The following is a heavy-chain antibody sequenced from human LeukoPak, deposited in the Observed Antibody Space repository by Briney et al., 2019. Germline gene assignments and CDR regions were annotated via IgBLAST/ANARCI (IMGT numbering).Heavy chain of an antibody. V-gene: IGHV4-59*01. CDR1: GGSISSYY. CDR2: IYYSGST. D-gene: IGHD5-24*01. J-gene: IGHJ5*02. Sequence: SETLSLTCTVSGGSISSYYWSWIRQPPGKGLEWIGYIYYSGSTNYNPSLKSRVTISVDTSKDQLSLKLSSVTAADTAVYYCARAMAGLDPWGQGTLVTVSS. CDR3: ARAMAGLDP.